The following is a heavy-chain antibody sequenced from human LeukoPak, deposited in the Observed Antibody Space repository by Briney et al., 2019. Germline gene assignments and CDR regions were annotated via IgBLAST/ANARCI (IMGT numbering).Heavy chain of an antibody. Sequence: PSETLSLTCTVSGGSISSGDYYWSWIRQPPGKGLEWIGYIYYSGSTYYNPSLKSRVTISVDTSKNQFSLKLSSVTAADTAVYYCAGQGIVDPHYYMDVWGKGTTVTVSS. CDR2: IYYSGST. CDR3: AGQGIVDPHYYMDV. V-gene: IGHV4-30-4*08. J-gene: IGHJ6*03. D-gene: IGHD2-15*01. CDR1: GGSISSGDYY.